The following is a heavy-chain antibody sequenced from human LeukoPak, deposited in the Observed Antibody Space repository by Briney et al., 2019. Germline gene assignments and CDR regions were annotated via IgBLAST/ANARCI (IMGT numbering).Heavy chain of an antibody. V-gene: IGHV3-7*01. CDR1: GFTPNRCW. J-gene: IGHJ1*01. Sequence: GGSPRLSCVVSGFTPNRCWMNWGRHAPGKGLEWVAHINPDGRVTYYVDSVKGRFTISRDNAQNSMYVKMSRLRVEDTAVYYGTSWGDTTAEYFQRWGQGALVTVSS. D-gene: IGHD2-21*02. CDR3: TSWGDTTAEYFQR. CDR2: INPDGRVT.